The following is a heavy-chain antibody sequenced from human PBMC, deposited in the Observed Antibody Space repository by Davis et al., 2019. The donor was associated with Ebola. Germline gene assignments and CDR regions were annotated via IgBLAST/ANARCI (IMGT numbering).Heavy chain of an antibody. V-gene: IGHV3-23*01. D-gene: IGHD3-10*01. J-gene: IGHJ4*02. CDR2: ISGSGGST. CDR3: AKDYYGSGSYYNA. Sequence: GESLKISCAASGFTFSSYAMSWVRQAPGKGLEWVSAISGSGGSTYYADSVKGRFTISRDNSKNTLYLQMNSLRAEDTAVYYCAKDYYGSGSYYNAWGQGTLVTVSS. CDR1: GFTFSSYA.